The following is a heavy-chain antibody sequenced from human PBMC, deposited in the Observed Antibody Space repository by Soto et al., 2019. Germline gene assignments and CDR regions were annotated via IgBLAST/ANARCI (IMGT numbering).Heavy chain of an antibody. Sequence: GGSRGLSGASCGFTLISYAMGGGGQAPGKGLEWVADISESGGSTYYADSGKGRFALYRDNSKNTLYLQMNSLRAEDTAVYSCGKEVYNSAWQNARCWSDPWGQGTLVTFSS. CDR2: ISESGGST. J-gene: IGHJ5*02. D-gene: IGHD6-19*01. V-gene: IGHV3-23*01. CDR1: GFTLISYA. CDR3: GKEVYNSAWQNARCWSDP.